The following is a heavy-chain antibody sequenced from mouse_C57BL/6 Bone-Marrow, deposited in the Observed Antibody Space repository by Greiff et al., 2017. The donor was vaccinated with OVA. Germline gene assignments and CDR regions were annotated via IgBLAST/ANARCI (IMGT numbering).Heavy chain of an antibody. V-gene: IGHV1-64*01. CDR2: IHPNSGST. Sequence: QVQLQQPGAELVKPGASVKLSCKASGYTFTSYWMHWVKQRPGQGLEWIGMIHPNSGSTNYNEKFKSKATLTVDKSSSTAYMQLSSLTSEDSAVYYCARCYYGSSYGYWGQGTTLTVSS. CDR1: GYTFTSYW. J-gene: IGHJ2*01. CDR3: ARCYYGSSYGY. D-gene: IGHD1-1*01.